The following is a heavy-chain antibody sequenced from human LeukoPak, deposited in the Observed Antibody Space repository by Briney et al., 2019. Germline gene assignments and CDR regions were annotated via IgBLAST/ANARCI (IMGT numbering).Heavy chain of an antibody. J-gene: IGHJ6*02. D-gene: IGHD3-16*02. V-gene: IGHV4-61*03. CDR2: VFYSGTT. Sequence: SETLSLTCTVSGGSVSGGNDFWSWIRQPPGKGLEWIGYVFYSGTTDYNPSLKSRLTISMDTSKNHFSLNLRSVTAADTAVYYCAREIRLRLGELSYPGPLDYYYGVDVWGQGTTVTVSS. CDR3: AREIRLRLGELSYPGPLDYYYGVDV. CDR1: GGSVSGGNDF.